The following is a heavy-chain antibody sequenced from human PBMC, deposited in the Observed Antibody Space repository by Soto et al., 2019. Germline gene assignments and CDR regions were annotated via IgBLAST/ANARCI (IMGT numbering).Heavy chain of an antibody. Sequence: QVQLVQSGAEVKKPGASVKVSCKASGYTFTSHYIHWVRQAPGQGLEWMGIINPSGASTRYSKRFQGRVTMTRDTSTSTVYMELSSLRSEDTAVYYCARGGRGDAFDIWGQGTMVTVSS. CDR1: GYTFTSHY. D-gene: IGHD3-16*01. CDR3: ARGGRGDAFDI. CDR2: INPSGAST. J-gene: IGHJ3*02. V-gene: IGHV1-46*01.